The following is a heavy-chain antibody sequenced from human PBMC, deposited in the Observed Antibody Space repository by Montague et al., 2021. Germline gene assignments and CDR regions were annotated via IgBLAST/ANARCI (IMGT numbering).Heavy chain of an antibody. J-gene: IGHJ4*02. Sequence: SETLSLTSGLSGGSLSGYYWAWIRQTPGKGLEWIGNINHSGSAKYNPSLKNRVSISVGTSNNQFFLDLTSVTAADTAMYFCARGLFGTVNGQYSGGWYYFDKWGQGTMVTVSS. CDR2: INHSGSA. V-gene: IGHV4-34*01. CDR3: ARGLFGTVNGQYSGGWYYFDK. D-gene: IGHD6-19*01. CDR1: GGSLSGYY.